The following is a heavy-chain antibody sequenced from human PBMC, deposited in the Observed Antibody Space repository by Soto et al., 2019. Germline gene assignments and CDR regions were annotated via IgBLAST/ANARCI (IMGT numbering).Heavy chain of an antibody. CDR2: ISGYNENT. V-gene: IGHV1-18*04. Sequence: QVQLVQSGAEVKKPGASVKVSCKASGYTFTIYGISWVRQAPGQGLEWMGWISGYNENTDYAQNLQDRVTLTTDASTSSVYMELRSLISDDTAVYYCARVDYYDSSGYYGYWGQGTLITVSS. J-gene: IGHJ4*02. D-gene: IGHD3-22*01. CDR1: GYTFTIYG. CDR3: ARVDYYDSSGYYGY.